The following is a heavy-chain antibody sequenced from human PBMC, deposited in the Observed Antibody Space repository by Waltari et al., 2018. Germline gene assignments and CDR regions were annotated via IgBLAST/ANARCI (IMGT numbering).Heavy chain of an antibody. J-gene: IGHJ4*02. D-gene: IGHD6-19*01. V-gene: IGHV4-61*02. CDR3: AREDLAVRKTGGFDY. Sequence: QVLLQESGPGLVQASATLSLTFTVSGDSISSADYYWRWIRQPAGKEMQWFRRVFSTGGANYDPSLKRRATISADSSKNQFSLSLTSVTAADTATYYCAREDLAVRKTGGFDYWGQGVLVSVSS. CDR1: GDSISSADYY. CDR2: VFSTGGA.